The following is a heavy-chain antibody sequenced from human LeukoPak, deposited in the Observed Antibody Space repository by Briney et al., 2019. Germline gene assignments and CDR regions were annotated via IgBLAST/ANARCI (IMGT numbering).Heavy chain of an antibody. D-gene: IGHD3-22*01. CDR3: ARGDTNYYDTSGNFYSSTPFDH. V-gene: IGHV4-4*02. CDR1: GGSISSSNW. J-gene: IGHJ4*02. CDR2: IYHSGST. Sequence: SGTLSLTCAVSGGSISSSNWWSWVRQPPGKGLEWTGEIYHSGSTNYNPSLKSRVTISVDTSRNQFSLKLKSLTAADTALFYCARGDTNYYDTSGNFYSSTPFDHWGQGTLVTVSS.